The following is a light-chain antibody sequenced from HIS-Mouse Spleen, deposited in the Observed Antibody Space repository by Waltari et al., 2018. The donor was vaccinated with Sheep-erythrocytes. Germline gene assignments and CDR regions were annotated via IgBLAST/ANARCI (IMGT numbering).Light chain of an antibody. CDR3: MQALQTPWT. CDR2: LGS. CDR1: QSPLHSKGYNY. Sequence: DIVMTQSPLSLPATPGEPASIACRSSQSPLHSKGYNYLDWYLQKPGQSPQLLIYLGSNRASGVPDRFSGSGSGTDFTLKISRVEAEDVGVYYCMQALQTPWTFGQGTKVEIK. V-gene: IGKV2-28*01. J-gene: IGKJ1*01.